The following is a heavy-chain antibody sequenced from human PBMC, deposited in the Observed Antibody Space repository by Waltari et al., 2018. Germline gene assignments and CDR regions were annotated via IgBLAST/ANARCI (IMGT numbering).Heavy chain of an antibody. D-gene: IGHD3-10*01. CDR1: GYTFTDYY. CDR2: VDPEDGET. J-gene: IGHJ4*02. Sequence: EVQLVQSGAEVKKPGATVKISCKASGYTFTDYYMHWMQQAPGKGLEWMGRVDPEDGETIYAEKFQGRVTITADTSTDTAYMELSSLRSEDTAVYYCATRGKGSGSYYNRYFDYWGQGTLVTVSS. V-gene: IGHV1-69-2*01. CDR3: ATRGKGSGSYYNRYFDY.